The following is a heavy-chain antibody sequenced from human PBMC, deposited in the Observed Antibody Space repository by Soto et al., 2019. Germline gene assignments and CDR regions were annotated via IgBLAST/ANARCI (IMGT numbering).Heavy chain of an antibody. CDR1: GDSITSNSYF. CDR2: IYYSGTT. J-gene: IGHJ4*02. Sequence: QLQLQESGPGLVKPSETLSLTCTVSGDSITSNSYFWAWIRQPPGKGLEWIGSIYYSGTTYYNPSLNSRVTISVDRSRNQFSLKLSSVTAANTAVYYCARHFSVDSFDYWGQGALVTVSS. V-gene: IGHV4-39*01. CDR3: ARHFSVDSFDY.